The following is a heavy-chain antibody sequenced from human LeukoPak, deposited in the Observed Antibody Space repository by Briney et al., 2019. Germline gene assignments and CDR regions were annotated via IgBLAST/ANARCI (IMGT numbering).Heavy chain of an antibody. V-gene: IGHV3-23*01. Sequence: GGSLRLSCAASGFTFSSYAVSWVRQAPGKGLEWVSAISGSGGSTYYADSVKGRFTISRDNSKNTLYLQMNSLRAEDTAVYYCASGGSRASPLRYWGQGTLVTVSS. D-gene: IGHD2-15*01. CDR2: ISGSGGST. CDR3: ASGGSRASPLRY. CDR1: GFTFSSYA. J-gene: IGHJ4*02.